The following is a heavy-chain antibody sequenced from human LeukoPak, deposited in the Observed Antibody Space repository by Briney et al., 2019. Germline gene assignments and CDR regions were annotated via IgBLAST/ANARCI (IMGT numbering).Heavy chain of an antibody. D-gene: IGHD6-13*01. V-gene: IGHV3-23*01. CDR3: AKEDIAASPQGY. Sequence: SCKASGYTFTSYAMHWVRQAPGQGLEWVSGISGSGGSTYYADSVKGRFTISRDNSKNALYLQMNSVRAEDMAVYYCAKEDIAASPQGYWGQGTLVTVSS. J-gene: IGHJ4*02. CDR1: GYTFTSYA. CDR2: ISGSGGST.